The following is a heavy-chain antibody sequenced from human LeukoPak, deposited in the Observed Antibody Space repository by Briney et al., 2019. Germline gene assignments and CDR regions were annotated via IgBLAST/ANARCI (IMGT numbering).Heavy chain of an antibody. CDR1: GGTFSSYA. CDR3: AREHDYSNFGLLYNWFDP. Sequence: SVKVSCKASGGTFSSYAISWVRQAPGQGLEWMGGIIPIFGTANYAQKFQGRVTMTRNTSISTAYMELSSLRSEDTAVYYCAREHDYSNFGLLYNWFDPWGQGALVTVSS. V-gene: IGHV1-69*05. D-gene: IGHD4-11*01. J-gene: IGHJ5*02. CDR2: IIPIFGTA.